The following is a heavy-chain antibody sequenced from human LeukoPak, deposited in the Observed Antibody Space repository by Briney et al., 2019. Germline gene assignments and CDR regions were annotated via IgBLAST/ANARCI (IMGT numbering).Heavy chain of an antibody. CDR1: GGSISSSSYY. V-gene: IGHV4-39*01. CDR3: ARLYYDSSGYYQICYFDY. Sequence: KPSETLSLTCTVSGGSISSSSYYWGWIRQPPGKGLEWIGSIYYSGSTYYNPSLESRVTISVDTSKNQFSLNLSSVTAADTAVYYCARLYYDSSGYYQICYFDYWGQGTLVTVSS. J-gene: IGHJ4*02. D-gene: IGHD3-22*01. CDR2: IYYSGST.